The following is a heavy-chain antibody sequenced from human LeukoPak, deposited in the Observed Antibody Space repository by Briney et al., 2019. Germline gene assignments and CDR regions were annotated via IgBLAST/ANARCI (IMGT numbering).Heavy chain of an antibody. CDR3: ARGSSEGFDY. J-gene: IGHJ4*02. CDR1: GFTFSSYS. Sequence: GGSLRLSCAASGFTFSSYSMTWVRQAPGKGLEWVSSISSSSSYIYYADSVKGRFTISRDNAKNSLYLQMNSLRAEDTAVYYCARGSSEGFDYWGQGTLVTVSS. D-gene: IGHD3-10*01. CDR2: ISSSSSYI. V-gene: IGHV3-21*01.